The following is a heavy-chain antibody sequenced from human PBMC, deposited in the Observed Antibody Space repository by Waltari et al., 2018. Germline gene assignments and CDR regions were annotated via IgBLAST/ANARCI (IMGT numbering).Heavy chain of an antibody. D-gene: IGHD3-10*02. CDR1: GFTFRNYG. Sequence: QVQLVESGGGVVQPGKSLRISCEASGFTFRNYGFHWVRQAPGKAFDWVDVISSDGNFKYHADSVKGRFTISRDNSRNTLYLQMDSLTIEDTGVYFCAKEKRNVGVDYWGQGILVTVSS. CDR3: AKEKRNVGVDY. V-gene: IGHV3-30*18. CDR2: ISSDGNFK. J-gene: IGHJ4*02.